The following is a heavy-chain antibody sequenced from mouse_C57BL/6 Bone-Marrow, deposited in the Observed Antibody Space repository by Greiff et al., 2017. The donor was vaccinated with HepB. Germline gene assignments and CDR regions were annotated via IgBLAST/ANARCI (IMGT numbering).Heavy chain of an antibody. J-gene: IGHJ4*01. CDR2: IYPGGGYT. D-gene: IGHD1-1*01. CDR3: ARWGTTVVASYYYAMDY. V-gene: IGHV1-63*01. CDR1: GYTFTNYW. Sequence: QVQLKQSGAELVRPGTSVKMSCKASGYTFTNYWIGWAKQRPGHGLEWIGDIYPGGGYTNYNEKFKGKATLTADKSSSTAYMQFSSLTSEDSAIYYCARWGTTVVASYYYAMDYWGQGTSVTVSS.